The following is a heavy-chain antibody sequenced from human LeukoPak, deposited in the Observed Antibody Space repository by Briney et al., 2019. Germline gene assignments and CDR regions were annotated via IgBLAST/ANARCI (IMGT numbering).Heavy chain of an antibody. V-gene: IGHV3-72*01. CDR2: IANRANSDTT. Sequence: GGFLRLSCAASGFTLSDHYMDWVRQAPGKGLEWVGRIANRANSDTTEYAAFVKRRFTISRDDSKKSLYLQLNSLKTEDTAVYYCTRDRAGVHYYDSKDYGMDVWGQGTSVTVSS. CDR3: TRDRAGVHYYDSKDYGMDV. D-gene: IGHD3-22*01. CDR1: GFTLSDHY. J-gene: IGHJ6*02.